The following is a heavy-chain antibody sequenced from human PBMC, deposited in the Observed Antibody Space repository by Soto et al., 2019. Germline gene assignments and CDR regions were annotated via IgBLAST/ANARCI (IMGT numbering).Heavy chain of an antibody. CDR3: ARDLSDYGGYFYYYGMDV. CDR2: ISSSSSTI. J-gene: IGHJ6*02. V-gene: IGHV3-48*02. Sequence: PGGSLRLCCAASGFTFSSYSMNWVRQAPGKGPEWVSYISSSSSTIYYADSVKGRFTISRDNAKNSLYLQMNSLRDEDTAVYYCARDLSDYGGYFYYYGMDVWGQGTTVTVSS. D-gene: IGHD4-17*01. CDR1: GFTFSSYS.